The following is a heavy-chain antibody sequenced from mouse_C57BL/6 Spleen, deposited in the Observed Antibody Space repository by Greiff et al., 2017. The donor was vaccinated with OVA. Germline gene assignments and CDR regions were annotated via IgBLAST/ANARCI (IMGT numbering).Heavy chain of an antibody. CDR3: ASSYVNWAMDY. Sequence: QVQLQQPGAELVKPGASVKMSCKASGYTFTSYWITWVMQRPGQGLEWIGDIYPGSGSTNYNEKFTSKATLTVDTSSSTAYMQLSSLTSEDAAVYYCASSYVNWAMDYWGQGTSVTVSS. CDR1: GYTFTSYW. J-gene: IGHJ4*01. CDR2: IYPGSGST. V-gene: IGHV1-55*01. D-gene: IGHD2-1*01.